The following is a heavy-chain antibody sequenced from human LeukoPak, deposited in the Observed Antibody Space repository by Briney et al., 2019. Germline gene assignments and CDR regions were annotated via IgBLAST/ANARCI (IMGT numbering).Heavy chain of an antibody. CDR3: ARGGAAAGHLNPKNLTKFDY. J-gene: IGHJ4*02. CDR2: INHSGST. Sequence: SETLSLTCAVYGGSFGGYYWSWIRQPPGKGLEWIGEINHSGSTNYNPSLKSRVTISVDTSKNQFSLKLSSVTAADTAVYYCARGGAAAGHLNPKNLTKFDYWGQGTLVTVSS. V-gene: IGHV4-34*01. CDR1: GGSFGGYY. D-gene: IGHD6-13*01.